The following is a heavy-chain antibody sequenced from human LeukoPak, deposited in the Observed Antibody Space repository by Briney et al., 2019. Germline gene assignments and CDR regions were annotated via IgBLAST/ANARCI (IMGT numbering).Heavy chain of an antibody. CDR1: GFTFSSYG. Sequence: GGSLRLSCAASGFTFSSYGMHWVRQAPGKGLEWVSSISSSSSYIYYADSVKGRFTISRDNAKNSLYLQMNSLRAEDTAVYYCARDRSGFGELTHFDYWGQGTLVTVSS. CDR2: ISSSSSYI. J-gene: IGHJ4*02. D-gene: IGHD3-10*01. V-gene: IGHV3-21*01. CDR3: ARDRSGFGELTHFDY.